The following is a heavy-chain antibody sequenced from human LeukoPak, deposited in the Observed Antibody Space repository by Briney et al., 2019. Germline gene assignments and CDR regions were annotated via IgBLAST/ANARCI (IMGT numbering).Heavy chain of an antibody. CDR1: GGTFSSYA. CDR3: ARLPEVHSSSISHFDY. Sequence: GASVKVSCKASGGTFSSYAISWVRQAPGQGLEWMGRIIPILGIANYAQKFQGRVTITADESTSTAYMELSSLRSEDTAVYYCARLPEVHSSSISHFDYWGQGTLVTVSS. CDR2: IIPILGIA. V-gene: IGHV1-69*04. D-gene: IGHD6-6*01. J-gene: IGHJ4*02.